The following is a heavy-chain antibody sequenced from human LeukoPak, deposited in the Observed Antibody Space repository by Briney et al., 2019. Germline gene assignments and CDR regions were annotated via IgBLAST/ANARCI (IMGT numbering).Heavy chain of an antibody. V-gene: IGHV4-4*07. J-gene: IGHJ4*02. D-gene: IGHD6-13*01. CDR1: GGSIHSY. Sequence: PSETLSLTCTVSGGSIHSYWSWIRQPAGKGLEWIGRISGSGTITYNPALQSRLTISIDTSKNQFSLKLISVTAADTAVYYCARGVIAAGGNDFDYWGQGTLVTVSS. CDR2: ISGSGTI. CDR3: ARGVIAAGGNDFDY.